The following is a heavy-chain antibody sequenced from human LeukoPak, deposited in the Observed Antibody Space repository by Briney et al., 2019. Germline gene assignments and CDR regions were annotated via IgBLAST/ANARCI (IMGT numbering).Heavy chain of an antibody. CDR3: ASEIRFLEWFSLSGTNCFAP. J-gene: IGHJ5*02. CDR2: INPSGGST. D-gene: IGHD3-3*01. CDR1: GYTFPSYY. Sequence: GASVNVSFKASGYTFPSYYMHWVRQAPGQGLEWMGIINPSGGSTSYAQKFQGRVTMTMDTYTSKAYMELSRLRSGDTAVYYCASEIRFLEWFSLSGTNCFAPWGQGTLVTVSS. V-gene: IGHV1-46*01.